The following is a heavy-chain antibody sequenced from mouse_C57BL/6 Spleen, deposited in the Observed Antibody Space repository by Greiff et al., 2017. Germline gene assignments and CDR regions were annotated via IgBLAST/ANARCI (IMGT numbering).Heavy chain of an antibody. V-gene: IGHV1-69*01. D-gene: IGHD1-1*01. Sequence: QVQLQQPGAELVMPGASVKLSCKASGYTFASYWMHWVKQRPGQGLEWIGEIDPSDSYTKYNQKFKGKSTLTVDKSSSTAYMQLSSLTSEDSAVYYCARSEVSITTVVAPMDYWGQGTSVTVSS. CDR3: ARSEVSITTVVAPMDY. CDR2: IDPSDSYT. CDR1: GYTFASYW. J-gene: IGHJ4*01.